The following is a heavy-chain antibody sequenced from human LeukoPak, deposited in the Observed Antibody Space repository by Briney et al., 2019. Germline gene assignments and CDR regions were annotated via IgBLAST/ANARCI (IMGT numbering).Heavy chain of an antibody. CDR2: IYTSGST. CDR1: GGSISSYY. D-gene: IGHD3-3*01. CDR3: ARAGPDFWSGYPLTS. V-gene: IGHV4-4*07. Sequence: SETLSLTCTVSGGSISSYYWSWIRQPAGKGLEWIGRIYTSGSTKYNPSLKSRVTMSVDTSKNPFSLKLSSVTAADTAVYYCARAGPDFWSGYPLTSWGQGTLVTVSS. J-gene: IGHJ5*02.